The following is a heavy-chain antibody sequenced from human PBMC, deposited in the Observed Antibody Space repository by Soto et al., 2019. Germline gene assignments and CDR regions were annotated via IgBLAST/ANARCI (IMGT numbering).Heavy chain of an antibody. CDR3: ARTNYYVSSGYSAFDI. Sequence: SETLSLTCTVSGGSISSSSYYWGWIRQPPGKGLEWIGSIYYSGSTYYNPSLKSRVTITVDTSKNPFSLKLSSVTAADTAVYYCARTNYYVSSGYSAFDIWGQGTMVTVSS. J-gene: IGHJ3*02. CDR2: IYYSGST. D-gene: IGHD3-22*01. V-gene: IGHV4-39*01. CDR1: GGSISSSSYY.